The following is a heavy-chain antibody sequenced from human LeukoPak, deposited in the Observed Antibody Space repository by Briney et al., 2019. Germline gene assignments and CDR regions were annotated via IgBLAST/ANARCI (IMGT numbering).Heavy chain of an antibody. CDR1: GFIFSSYA. J-gene: IGHJ4*02. CDR3: AKGSRGSYHY. D-gene: IGHD1-26*01. CDR2: ITDSGVDT. V-gene: IGHV3-23*01. Sequence: GGSLRLSCAASGFIFSSYAMSWVRQAPEKGLEWVSSITDSGVDTYYADSVKGRFTISRDNSKNTLFLQMNSLRAEDTAVYYCAKGSRGSYHYWGQGTLVTVSS.